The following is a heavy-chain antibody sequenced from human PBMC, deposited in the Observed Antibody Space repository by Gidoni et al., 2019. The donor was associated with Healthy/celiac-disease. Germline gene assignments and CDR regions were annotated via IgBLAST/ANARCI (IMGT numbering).Heavy chain of an antibody. CDR3: ARGGYYYDSSGYFAGYFQH. J-gene: IGHJ1*01. CDR2: IIPILGIA. Sequence: QVQLVQSGAELKQPGSSVKVSCKASGGTFSRYAISWVRQAPGQGLEWMGRIIPILGIANYAQKFQGRVTITADKSTSTAYMELSSLRSEDTAVYYCARGGYYYDSSGYFAGYFQHWGQGTLVTVSS. V-gene: IGHV1-69*04. D-gene: IGHD3-22*01. CDR1: GGTFSRYA.